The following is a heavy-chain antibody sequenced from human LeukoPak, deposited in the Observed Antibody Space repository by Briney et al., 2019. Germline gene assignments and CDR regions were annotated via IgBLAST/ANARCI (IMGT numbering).Heavy chain of an antibody. J-gene: IGHJ4*02. D-gene: IGHD4-23*01. Sequence: ASVKVSCKASGYTFTGYYMHWVRQAPGQGLEWMGWINPNSGGTNYAQKFQGRDTMTRDTSISTAYMELSRLRSDDTAVYYCSTVVTPGFDYWGQGTLVTVSS. V-gene: IGHV1-2*02. CDR1: GYTFTGYY. CDR2: INPNSGGT. CDR3: STVVTPGFDY.